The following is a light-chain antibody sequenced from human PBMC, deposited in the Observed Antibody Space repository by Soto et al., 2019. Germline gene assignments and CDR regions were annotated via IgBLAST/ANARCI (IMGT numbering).Light chain of an antibody. CDR2: GAS. Sequence: EIVLTQSPGTLSLYPGERATLSCRASQSLSSSYLVWYQQKPGQAPRLLIYGASSRATGIPDRFSGSGSGTDFTLTISRLEPEDFAGYYCQHYGNTPPSVTFGPGPKVDIK. V-gene: IGKV3-20*01. CDR3: QHYGNTPPSVT. J-gene: IGKJ3*01. CDR1: QSLSSSY.